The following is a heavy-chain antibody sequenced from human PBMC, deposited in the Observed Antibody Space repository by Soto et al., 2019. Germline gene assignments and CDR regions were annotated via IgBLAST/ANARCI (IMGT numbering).Heavy chain of an antibody. V-gene: IGHV4-34*01. Sequence: SETLSLTCAVYGGSFSGYYWSWIRQPPGKGLEWIGEINHSGSTNYNPSLKSRVTISVDTSKNQFSLKLSSVTAADTAVYYCARDVVATGRPSYYYGMDVWGQGTTVTVSS. D-gene: IGHD5-12*01. CDR2: INHSGST. CDR1: GGSFSGYY. J-gene: IGHJ6*02. CDR3: ARDVVATGRPSYYYGMDV.